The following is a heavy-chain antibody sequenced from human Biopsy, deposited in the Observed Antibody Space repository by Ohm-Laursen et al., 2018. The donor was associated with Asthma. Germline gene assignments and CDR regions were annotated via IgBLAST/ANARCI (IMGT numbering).Heavy chain of an antibody. CDR1: GVSLSSFG. J-gene: IGHJ6*02. CDR3: AKGRYKWNDGYYGLDV. CDR2: ISYDGGKK. D-gene: IGHD1-20*01. V-gene: IGHV3-30*18. Sequence: SLRLSCAASGVSLSSFGMNWVRQAPGKGLEWVAVISYDGGKKEYGDSVKGRFTISRDNSKDTVYLQMNSLRAEDTAVYYCAKGRYKWNDGYYGLDVWGQGTTVTVS.